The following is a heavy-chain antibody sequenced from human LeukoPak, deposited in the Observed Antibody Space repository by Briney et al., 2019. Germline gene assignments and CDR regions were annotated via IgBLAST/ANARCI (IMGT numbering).Heavy chain of an antibody. CDR3: ARKGYTIGSFDY. CDR1: GGSISSSNW. D-gene: IGHD5-18*01. V-gene: IGHV4-4*02. CDR2: IYHSGST. J-gene: IGHJ4*02. Sequence: PSGTLSLTCSVSGGSISSSNWWSWVRQSPGKGLEWIGEIYHSGSTNYNPPLKSRVTISVDKSKSQFSLKLSSVTAADTAVYYCARKGYTIGSFDYWGQGTLVTVSS.